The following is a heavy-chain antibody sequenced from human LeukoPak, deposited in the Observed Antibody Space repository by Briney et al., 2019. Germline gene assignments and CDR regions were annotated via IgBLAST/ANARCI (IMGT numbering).Heavy chain of an antibody. CDR2: IYYSGST. CDR3: ARFTPGSSGIDH. CDR1: GGSISSYY. D-gene: IGHD6-19*01. Sequence: PSETLSLTCTVSGGSISSYYWSWIRQPPGKGLEWIGYIYYSGSTNYNPSLKSRVTISVDTSKNQFSLKLSSVTAADTAVYYCARFTPGSSGIDHWGQGTLVTVSS. J-gene: IGHJ4*02. V-gene: IGHV4-59*08.